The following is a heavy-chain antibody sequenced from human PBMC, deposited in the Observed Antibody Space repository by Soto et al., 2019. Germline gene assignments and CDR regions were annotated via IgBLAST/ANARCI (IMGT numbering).Heavy chain of an antibody. CDR3: ARKESYYDSSGYYG. J-gene: IGHJ4*02. Sequence: PGGSLRLSCAASGFTFSSYSMNWVRQAPGKGLEWVSSISSSSSYIYYADSVKGRFTISRDNAKNSLYLQMNSLRAEDTAVYYCARKESYYDSSGYYGWGQGTLVTVSS. CDR2: ISSSSSYI. D-gene: IGHD3-22*01. V-gene: IGHV3-21*01. CDR1: GFTFSSYS.